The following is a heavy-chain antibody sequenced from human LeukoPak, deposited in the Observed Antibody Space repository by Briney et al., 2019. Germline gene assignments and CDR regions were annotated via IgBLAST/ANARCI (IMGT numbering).Heavy chain of an antibody. J-gene: IGHJ4*02. CDR2: IYPGDSDT. Sequence: GEPLKISFKGSGYSFTSYWIGWVRQMPGKGLEWMGIIYPGDSDTRYSPSFQGQVTISADKSISTAYLQWSSLKASDTAMYYCARAAYCSGGSCYSGGGYYWGQGTLVTVSS. CDR1: GYSFTSYW. CDR3: ARAAYCSGGSCYSGGGYY. V-gene: IGHV5-51*01. D-gene: IGHD2-15*01.